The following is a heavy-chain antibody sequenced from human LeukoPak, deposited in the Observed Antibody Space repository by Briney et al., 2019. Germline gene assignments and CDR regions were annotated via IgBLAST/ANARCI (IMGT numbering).Heavy chain of an antibody. Sequence: GASVKVSCKASGYTFTSYAMHWVRQAPGQRLEWMGWINAGNGNTKYSQKFQGRVTITRDTSASTAYMELSSLRSEDTAVYYCAREEVGGGYYGHKPDYYYGTDVWGQGTTVTVSS. D-gene: IGHD3-10*01. J-gene: IGHJ6*02. CDR3: AREEVGGGYYGHKPDYYYGTDV. V-gene: IGHV1-3*01. CDR2: INAGNGNT. CDR1: GYTFTSYA.